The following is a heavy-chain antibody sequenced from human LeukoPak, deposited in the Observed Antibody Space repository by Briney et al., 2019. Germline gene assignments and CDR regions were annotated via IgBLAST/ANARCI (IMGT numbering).Heavy chain of an antibody. V-gene: IGHV4-39*01. D-gene: IGHD3-10*01. Sequence: SETLSLTCTVSGGSISSSSYYWGWIRQPPGKGLEWIGSIYYSGSTYYNPSLKSRVTISVDTSKNQFSLKLSSVTAADTAVYYCARYTDYYGSGSYNWGQGTLVTVSS. CDR3: ARYTDYYGSGSYN. CDR1: GGSISSSSYY. CDR2: IYYSGST. J-gene: IGHJ4*02.